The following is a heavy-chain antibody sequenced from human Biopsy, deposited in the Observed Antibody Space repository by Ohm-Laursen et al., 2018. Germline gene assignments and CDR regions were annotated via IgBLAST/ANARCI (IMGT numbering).Heavy chain of an antibody. CDR1: GGPIYSYY. CDR2: IYFTGRT. J-gene: IGHJ2*01. D-gene: IGHD5-24*01. V-gene: IGHV4-59*12. Sequence: GTLSLTCPVSGGPIYSYYWSWIRQPPGKALEWIGYIYFTGRTSYNPSLKSRVTMSVNTSKKQFSLRLSSVTAADTAVYYCASAGYNPDWNFDLWGRGTRVTVSS. CDR3: ASAGYNPDWNFDL.